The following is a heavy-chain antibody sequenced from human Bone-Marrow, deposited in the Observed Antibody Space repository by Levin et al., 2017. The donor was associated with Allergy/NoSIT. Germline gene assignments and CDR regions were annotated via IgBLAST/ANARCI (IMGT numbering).Heavy chain of an antibody. CDR2: IYYNGNT. J-gene: IGHJ5*01. D-gene: IGHD2/OR15-2a*01. V-gene: IGHV4-30-4*02. CDR3: ASNRDWFVS. Sequence: PSETLSLTCIVSGGSINSGYYYWSWSRQSPGTGLEYIGYIYYNGNTYYNPSLKSRVTISVDTSKNQFSLKLNSVTAADTALYYCASNRDWFVSWGQGTLVTVSS. CDR1: GGSINSGYYY.